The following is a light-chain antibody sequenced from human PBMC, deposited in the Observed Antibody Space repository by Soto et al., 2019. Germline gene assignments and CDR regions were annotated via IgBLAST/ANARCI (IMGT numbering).Light chain of an antibody. CDR1: QSVSSY. J-gene: IGKJ5*01. V-gene: IGKV3-15*01. Sequence: EVVMTQSPATLPVSPGERATLSCRASQSVSSYLAWYQQKPGQAPRLLIYGASTRATGIPARFSGSGSGTEFTLTISSLQSEDFAVYYCQQCSDWPLITFGQGTRLEIK. CDR3: QQCSDWPLIT. CDR2: GAS.